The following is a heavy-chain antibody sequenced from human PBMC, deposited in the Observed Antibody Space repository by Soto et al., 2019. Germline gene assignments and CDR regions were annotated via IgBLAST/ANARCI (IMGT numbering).Heavy chain of an antibody. J-gene: IGHJ6*03. V-gene: IGHV1-8*01. Sequence: ASVKVSCKASGYTFTIYDINWVRQATGQGLEWMGWMNPNSGNTGYAQKFQGRVTMTRNTSISTAYMELSSLRSEDTAVYYCARATVTTYYYYYYMDVWGKGTTVTVSS. D-gene: IGHD4-17*01. CDR3: ARATVTTYYYYYYMDV. CDR1: GYTFTIYD. CDR2: MNPNSGNT.